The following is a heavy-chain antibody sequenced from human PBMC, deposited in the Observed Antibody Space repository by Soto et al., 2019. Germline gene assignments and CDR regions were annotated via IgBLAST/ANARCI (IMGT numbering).Heavy chain of an antibody. Sequence: GGSLRLSCAASGFTFSSYAMSWVRQAPGKGLEWVSAISGSGGSTYYADSVKGRFTISRDNSKNTLYLQMNSLRAEDTYVYSCAKSEYKDSGSPWGQGTLVTVSS. V-gene: IGHV3-23*01. CDR1: GFTFSSYA. CDR3: AKSEYKDSGSP. D-gene: IGHD3-10*01. J-gene: IGHJ5*02. CDR2: ISGSGGST.